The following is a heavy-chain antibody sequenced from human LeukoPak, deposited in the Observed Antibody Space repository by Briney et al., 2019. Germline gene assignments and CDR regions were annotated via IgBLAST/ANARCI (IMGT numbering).Heavy chain of an antibody. V-gene: IGHV3-66*01. J-gene: IGHJ4*02. CDR2: IYSGGST. CDR3: ARGYYGDYGYLDY. D-gene: IGHD4-17*01. Sequence: GGSLRLSCEASGFSVSSNYMSWVRQAPGKGLEWVSGIYSGGSTHYADSVKGRFTISRDNSKNTLSLQMNSLRAEDTAVYYCARGYYGDYGYLDYWGQGTLVTVSS. CDR1: GFSVSSNY.